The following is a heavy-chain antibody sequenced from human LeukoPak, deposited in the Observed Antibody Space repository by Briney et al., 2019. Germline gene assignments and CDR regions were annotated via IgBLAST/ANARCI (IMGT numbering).Heavy chain of an antibody. Sequence: SVKVSCKTSGGTFNNSAISWVRQAPGQGLEWLGGIMPLFGTAGYAQKFQGRVTITKDESTRTVYLELTSLTSDDTAVYYCARDVPGDYGSGWFDPWGQGTLVSVSS. CDR1: GGTFNNSA. CDR2: IMPLFGTA. CDR3: ARDVPGDYGSGWFDP. D-gene: IGHD4-17*01. J-gene: IGHJ5*02. V-gene: IGHV1-69*05.